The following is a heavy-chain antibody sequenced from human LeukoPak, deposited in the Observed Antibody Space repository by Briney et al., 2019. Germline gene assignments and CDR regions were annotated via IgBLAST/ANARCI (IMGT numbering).Heavy chain of an antibody. D-gene: IGHD5-18*01. CDR3: ARAAGYSYGYVDY. V-gene: IGHV4-34*01. CDR1: GGSFSGYY. CDR2: INHSGST. Sequence: SETLSLTCAVYGGSFSGYYWSWIRQPPGKGLEWIGEINHSGSTNYNPSLKSRVTISVDTSKNQFSLKLSSVTAADTAVYCCARAAGYSYGYVDYWGQGTLVTVSS. J-gene: IGHJ4*02.